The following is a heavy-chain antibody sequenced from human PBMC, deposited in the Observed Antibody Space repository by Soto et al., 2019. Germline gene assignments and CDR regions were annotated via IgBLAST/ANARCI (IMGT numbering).Heavy chain of an antibody. V-gene: IGHV3-23*01. Sequence: EVQLLESGGGLVQPGGSLRLSCEASGFIFSDHAMSWVRQAPGKGLEWVSAISGNGIATYYADSVKGRFTISRDNSKNKMYLQMNRLRADATAVYYCAGDAISMVRGTNNWFDPWGQGTLVTVSS. CDR2: ISGNGIAT. J-gene: IGHJ5*02. CDR3: AGDAISMVRGTNNWFDP. D-gene: IGHD3-10*01. CDR1: GFIFSDHA.